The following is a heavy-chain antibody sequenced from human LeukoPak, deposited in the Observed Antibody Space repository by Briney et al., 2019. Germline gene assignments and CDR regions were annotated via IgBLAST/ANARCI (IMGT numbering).Heavy chain of an antibody. CDR3: ATNPPTVNQGMEGSYWFGP. Sequence: SETLSLTCAVYGGSFSGYYWSWIRQPPGKRLEWIGEINHSGSTNYNPSLKSRVTLSIDTSTNQFSLKLRSVTAADTAVYYCATNPPTVNQGMEGSYWFGPWGQGTLVTVSS. D-gene: IGHD4-17*01. J-gene: IGHJ5*02. V-gene: IGHV4-34*01. CDR1: GGSFSGYY. CDR2: INHSGST.